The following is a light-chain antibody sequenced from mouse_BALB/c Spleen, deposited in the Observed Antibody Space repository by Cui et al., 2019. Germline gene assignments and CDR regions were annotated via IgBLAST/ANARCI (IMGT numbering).Light chain of an antibody. CDR1: SLLISHS. Sequence: EIVLTQSPPPLSSSPFSPLPLPFRASSLLISHSFPWYQQKPGFSPKLLIYRTSNLASGVPARFSGSGSGTSYSLTIGTMEAEDVATYYGKKGRRIPRTFGAGTKLELK. V-gene: IGKV4-91*01. CDR2: RTS. J-gene: IGKJ5*01. CDR3: KKGRRIPRT.